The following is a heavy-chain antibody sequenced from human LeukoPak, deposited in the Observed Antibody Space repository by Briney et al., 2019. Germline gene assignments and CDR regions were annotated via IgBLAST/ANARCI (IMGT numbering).Heavy chain of an antibody. V-gene: IGHV1-3*01. CDR2: INAGNGNT. Sequence: ASVKVSCKASGYTFTSYAMHWVRQAPGQRLEWMGWINAGNGNTKYSQKFQGRVTITRDTSASTAYMGLSSLRSEDTAVYYCAGRSGNYYDSSGYYHAFDIWGQGTMVTVSS. CDR3: AGRSGNYYDSSGYYHAFDI. CDR1: GYTFTSYA. J-gene: IGHJ3*02. D-gene: IGHD3-22*01.